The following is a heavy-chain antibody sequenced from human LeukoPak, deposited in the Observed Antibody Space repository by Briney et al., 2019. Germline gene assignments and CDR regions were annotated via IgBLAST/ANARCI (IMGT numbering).Heavy chain of an antibody. CDR1: GFTFSSYS. CDR3: ASGGSGYDWLPGPFDY. Sequence: GGSLRLSCAASGFTFSSYSMNWVRQAPGKGLEWVSSISSSSSYIYYADSVKGRFTISRDNAKNSLYLQMNSLRAEDTAVYYCASGGSGYDWLPGPFDYWGQGTLVTVSS. D-gene: IGHD5-12*01. CDR2: ISSSSSYI. J-gene: IGHJ4*02. V-gene: IGHV3-21*01.